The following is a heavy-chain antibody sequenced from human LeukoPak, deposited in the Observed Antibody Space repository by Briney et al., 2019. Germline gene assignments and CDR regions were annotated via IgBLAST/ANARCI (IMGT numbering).Heavy chain of an antibody. CDR2: FNPSGYNP. Sequence: ASVKVSFKASGYTFTGYYMHWVRQAPGQGLEWMGIFNPSGYNPNYAQTTYSQKLQGRVTMTGDTSTSTAYVELSSLSSEDTAIYYCARELHGGYFDYWGQGTLVAVSS. D-gene: IGHD3-16*01. V-gene: IGHV1-46*04. CDR3: ARELHGGYFDY. CDR1: GYTFTGYY. J-gene: IGHJ4*02.